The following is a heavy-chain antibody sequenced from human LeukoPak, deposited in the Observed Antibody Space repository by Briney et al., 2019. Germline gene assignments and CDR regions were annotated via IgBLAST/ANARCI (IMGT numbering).Heavy chain of an antibody. D-gene: IGHD3-3*01. CDR3: ARSNPPYYDFWSGYYRYYYMDV. CDR1: GASISSGSYF. Sequence: PSQTLSLTCTVSGASISSGSYFWSWIRQPAGKGLEWIGRIYTSGSTNYNPSLKSRVTMSVDTSKNQFSLKLSSVTAADTAVYYCARSNPPYYDFWSGYYRYYYMDVWGKGTTVTVSS. CDR2: IYTSGST. J-gene: IGHJ6*03. V-gene: IGHV4-61*02.